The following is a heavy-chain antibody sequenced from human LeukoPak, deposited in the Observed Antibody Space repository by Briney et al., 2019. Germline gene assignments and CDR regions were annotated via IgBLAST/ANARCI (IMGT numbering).Heavy chain of an antibody. CDR2: IIAIFGTA. CDR1: GGTFSSYA. Sequence: SVKVSCKASGGTFSSYAISWVRQAPGQGLEWMGRIIAIFGTANYAQKLQGRVTITTDESTSTAYMELSSLRSEDTAVYYCARDDKEGAMVTEGSPDYWGEGTLVTVSS. CDR3: ARDDKEGAMVTEGSPDY. V-gene: IGHV1-69*05. D-gene: IGHD5-18*01. J-gene: IGHJ4*02.